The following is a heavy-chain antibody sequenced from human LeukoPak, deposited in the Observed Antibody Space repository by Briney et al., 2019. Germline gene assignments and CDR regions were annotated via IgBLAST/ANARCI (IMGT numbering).Heavy chain of an antibody. CDR1: GFTFSSYA. CDR2: ISYDGSNK. V-gene: IGHV3-30-3*01. CDR3: ARGEYSSSSGSWFDP. J-gene: IGHJ5*02. D-gene: IGHD6-6*01. Sequence: PGRSLRLSCAASGFTFSSYAMHWVRQAPGKGLEWVAVISYDGSNKYYADSVKGRFTISRDNSKNTLYLQMNSLRAEDTAVYYCARGEYSSSSGSWFDPWGQGTLVTVSS.